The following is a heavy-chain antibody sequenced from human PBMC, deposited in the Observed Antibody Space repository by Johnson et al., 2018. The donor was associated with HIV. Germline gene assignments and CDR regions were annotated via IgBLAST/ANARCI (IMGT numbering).Heavy chain of an antibody. V-gene: IGHV3-30*18. Sequence: QVQLVEPGGGVVQPGRSLSLSCAASGFTFSIYGMHWVRQAPGTGPARVAFISYDGSTKFYVDFVTRLFPISIDNSKNTLYRQMSSLRAEDTAVYYCAKDQYGSSGRYAFDIWGQGTMVTVSS. J-gene: IGHJ3*02. CDR1: GFTFSIYG. CDR3: AKDQYGSSGRYAFDI. CDR2: ISYDGSTK. D-gene: IGHD3-10*01.